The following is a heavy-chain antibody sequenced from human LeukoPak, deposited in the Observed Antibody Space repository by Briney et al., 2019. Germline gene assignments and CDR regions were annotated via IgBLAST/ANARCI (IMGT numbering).Heavy chain of an antibody. CDR2: VNHSGRN. V-gene: IGHV4-34*01. J-gene: IGHJ4*02. CDR1: GGSFSDSY. D-gene: IGHD6-13*01. Sequence: SETLSLTCAVYGGSFSDSYWSWIRQPPGKGLEWIGEVNHSGRNNYNPSLESRVTMSVDTSKNQFSLNLSSVTAADTAVYYCARGNSSSWPLDYWGQGALVTVSS. CDR3: ARGNSSSWPLDY.